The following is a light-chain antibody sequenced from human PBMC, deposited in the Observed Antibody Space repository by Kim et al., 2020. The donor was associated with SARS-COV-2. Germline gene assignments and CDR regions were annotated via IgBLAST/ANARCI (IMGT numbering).Light chain of an antibody. CDR2: GAS. Sequence: EIVLTQSPGTLSLSPGERATLSCRASQSVSSSYLAWYQQKPGQAPRLLIYGASSRATGIPDRFSGSGSGTDFTLTISRLEPEDFAVYYCQEYVSSPHTFGQGTKLEI. CDR1: QSVSSSY. V-gene: IGKV3-20*01. J-gene: IGKJ2*01. CDR3: QEYVSSPHT.